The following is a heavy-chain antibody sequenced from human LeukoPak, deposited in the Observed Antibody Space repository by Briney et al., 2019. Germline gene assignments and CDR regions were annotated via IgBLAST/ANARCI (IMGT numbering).Heavy chain of an antibody. CDR3: ATLLGYCSSTSCYNFDY. J-gene: IGHJ4*02. D-gene: IGHD2-2*02. CDR1: GFTFSSYA. CDR2: ISYDGSNK. V-gene: IGHV3-30-3*01. Sequence: PGRSLRLSCAASGFTFSSYAMHWVRQAPGKGLEWVAVISYDGSNKYYADSVKGRFTISRDNSKNTLYPQMNSLRAEDTAVYYCATLLGYCSSTSCYNFDYWGQGTLVTVSS.